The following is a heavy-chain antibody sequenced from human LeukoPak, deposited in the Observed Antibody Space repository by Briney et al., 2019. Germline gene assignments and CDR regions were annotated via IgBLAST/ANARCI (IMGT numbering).Heavy chain of an antibody. CDR2: ISYDGSNK. CDR3: AKDPLGVLNHEWELAWFDY. CDR1: GFTVNINH. V-gene: IGHV3-30*18. J-gene: IGHJ4*02. Sequence: GGSLRLSCAGSGFTVNINHMSWVRQAPGKGLEWVAVISYDGSNKYYADSVKGRFTISRDNSKNTLYLQMNSLRAEDTAVYYCAKDPLGVLNHEWELAWFDYWGQGTLVTVSS. D-gene: IGHD1-26*01.